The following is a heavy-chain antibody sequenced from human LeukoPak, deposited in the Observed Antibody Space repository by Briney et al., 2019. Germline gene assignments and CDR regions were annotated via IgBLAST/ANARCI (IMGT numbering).Heavy chain of an antibody. CDR3: ASMGGYDILTKG. J-gene: IGHJ4*02. CDR1: GFTFSSYA. D-gene: IGHD3-9*01. V-gene: IGHV3-30*04. Sequence: GGSLRLSCAASGFTFSSYAMHWVRQAPGKGLEWVAVISYDGSNKYYADSVKGRFTISRDNSKNTLYLQMNSLRAEDTAVYYCASMGGYDILTKGWGQGTLVTVSS. CDR2: ISYDGSNK.